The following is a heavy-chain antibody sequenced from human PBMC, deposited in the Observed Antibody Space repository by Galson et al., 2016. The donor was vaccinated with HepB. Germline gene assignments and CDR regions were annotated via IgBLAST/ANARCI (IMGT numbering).Heavy chain of an antibody. J-gene: IGHJ5*02. V-gene: IGHV3-23*01. CDR3: AKGGGSTWYISPHFGDP. CDR2: ISGDTTTT. D-gene: IGHD6-13*01. CDR1: GLTFSNYA. Sequence: SLRLSCAASGLTFSNYAMTWVRQAPGKGLEWVSSISGDTTTTYYADSVKGRFTISRDNSKNTFYLQMNSLGAEDTASYYCAKGGGSTWYISPHFGDPWGQGTLVTVSS.